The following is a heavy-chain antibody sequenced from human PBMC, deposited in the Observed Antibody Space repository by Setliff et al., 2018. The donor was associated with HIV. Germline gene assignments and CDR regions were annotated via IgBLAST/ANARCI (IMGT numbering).Heavy chain of an antibody. V-gene: IGHV4-61*09. CDR2: IYTSGST. CDR1: GGSISSGSYY. D-gene: IGHD3-3*01. Sequence: PSETLSLTCTVSGGSISSGSYYWSWIRQPAGKGLEWIGHIYTSGSTNYNPSLKSRVTISVDTSKNQFSLKLSSVTAADTAVYYCARCVTYYNFWSGYWGYYYYMDVWGKGTTVTVSS. J-gene: IGHJ6*03. CDR3: ARCVTYYNFWSGYWGYYYYMDV.